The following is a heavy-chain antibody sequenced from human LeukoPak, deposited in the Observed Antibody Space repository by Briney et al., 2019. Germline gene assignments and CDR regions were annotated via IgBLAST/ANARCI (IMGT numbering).Heavy chain of an antibody. CDR3: ARAGPRRDGYNADY. J-gene: IGHJ4*02. Sequence: SETLSLTCTVSGGSIGFYYWSWIRQPPGKGLEWIGFILSSGSTYYNPSLKSRVTISADTSNNQFSLKLNSVTAADTAVYYCARAGPRRDGYNADYWGQGTLVTVSS. CDR2: ILSSGST. CDR1: GGSIGFYY. V-gene: IGHV4-59*01. D-gene: IGHD5-24*01.